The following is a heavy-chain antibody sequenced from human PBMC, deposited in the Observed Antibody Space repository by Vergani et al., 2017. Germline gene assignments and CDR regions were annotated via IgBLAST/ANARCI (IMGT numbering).Heavy chain of an antibody. V-gene: IGHV1-18*01. CDR1: SHTFQTYG. J-gene: IGHJ3*01. CDR3: ARVAPSNSVVTPASFDV. CDR2: IRPYTGHT. Sequence: QVQLVQSGAELKKPGASVSVSCKGSSHTFQTYGISWVRQAPGKGLEWMAWIRPYTGHTIYAQKFQDRVTMTADTPTNTAYMELRSLRSDDTAVYFCARVAPSNSVVTPASFDVWGQGTMVTVSS. D-gene: IGHD2-15*01.